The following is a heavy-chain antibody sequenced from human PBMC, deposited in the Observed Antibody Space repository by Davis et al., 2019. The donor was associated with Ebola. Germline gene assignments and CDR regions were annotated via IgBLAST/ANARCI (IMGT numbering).Heavy chain of an antibody. CDR3: MREGDGY. Sequence: AASVKVSCKASGYTFTSYYMHWVRQAPGQGLEWMGIINPSGGSTSYAQNFQGRVTMTSDTSTSTVYMELSSLKSEDTAIFYCMREGDGYWGQGTLVIVSS. J-gene: IGHJ4*02. V-gene: IGHV1-46*01. CDR1: GYTFTSYY. D-gene: IGHD2-21*01. CDR2: INPSGGST.